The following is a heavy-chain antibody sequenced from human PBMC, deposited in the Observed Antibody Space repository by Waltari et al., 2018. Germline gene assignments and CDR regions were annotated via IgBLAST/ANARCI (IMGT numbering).Heavy chain of an antibody. J-gene: IGHJ2*01. CDR3: ARQGIGIAAAEYFDL. CDR2: IYPGDSDT. V-gene: IGHV5-51*01. CDR1: GYSFTSYW. Sequence: EVQLVQSGAEVTQPGESLKISCKGSGYSFTSYWIGWVRQMPGKGLEWMGIIYPGDSDTRYSPSFQGQVTISADKSISTAYLQWSSLKASDTAMYYCARQGIGIAAAEYFDLWGRGTLVTVSS. D-gene: IGHD6-13*01.